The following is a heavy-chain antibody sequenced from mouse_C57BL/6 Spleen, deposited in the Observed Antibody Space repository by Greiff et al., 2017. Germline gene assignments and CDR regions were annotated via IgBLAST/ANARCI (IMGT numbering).Heavy chain of an antibody. CDR3: ASGRGGYFDV. Sequence: VQLQQSGPELVKPGASVKISCKASGYSFTSYYIHWVKQRPGQGLEWIGWIYPGSGNTKYNEKFKGKATLTADTSSSTAYMQLSSLTSEDAAVYYCASGRGGYFDVWGTGTTVTVSS. CDR1: GYSFTSYY. V-gene: IGHV1-66*01. J-gene: IGHJ1*03. D-gene: IGHD4-1*01. CDR2: IYPGSGNT.